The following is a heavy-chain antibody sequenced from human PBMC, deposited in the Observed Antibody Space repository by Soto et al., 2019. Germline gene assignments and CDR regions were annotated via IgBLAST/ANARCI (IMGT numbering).Heavy chain of an antibody. D-gene: IGHD2-15*01. CDR2: ISSSSSYI. Sequence: GGSLRLSCAASGFTFSSYSMNWVRQAPGKGLEWVSSISSSSSYIYYADSVKGRFTISRDNAKNSLYLQMNSLRAEDTAVYYCARARSVVVAATRFRAFDIWGQGTMVTVSS. J-gene: IGHJ3*02. V-gene: IGHV3-21*01. CDR1: GFTFSSYS. CDR3: ARARSVVVAATRFRAFDI.